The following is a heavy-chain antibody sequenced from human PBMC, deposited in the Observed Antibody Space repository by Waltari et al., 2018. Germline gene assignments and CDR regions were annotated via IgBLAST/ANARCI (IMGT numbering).Heavy chain of an antibody. CDR2: FDPEDGET. V-gene: IGHV1-24*01. CDR3: ATSPIALFGTLY. Sequence: QVQPVQSGAEVKKPGASVKVSCKVSGNTLTELSMHWVRQAPGKGLEWMGGFDPEDGETIYAQAFQGRVTVTEDTSTDTAYMEVSSLRSEDTAVYYCATSPIALFGTLYWGQGTLVTVSS. J-gene: IGHJ4*02. CDR1: GNTLTELS. D-gene: IGHD6-13*01.